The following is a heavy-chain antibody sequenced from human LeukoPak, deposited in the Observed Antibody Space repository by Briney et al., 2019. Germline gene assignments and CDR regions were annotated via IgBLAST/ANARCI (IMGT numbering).Heavy chain of an antibody. CDR1: DGSISSGTYY. D-gene: IGHD1-26*01. V-gene: IGHV4-30-2*01. Sequence: PSQTLSLTCTVSDGSISSGTYYWSWIRQTPGKGLEWIGYISHSGSTYYNPSLKSRVTISLDRSKNLFSLKLSSVTAADTAVYYCGRGSYRFDPWGQGTLVTVSS. J-gene: IGHJ5*02. CDR3: GRGSYRFDP. CDR2: ISHSGST.